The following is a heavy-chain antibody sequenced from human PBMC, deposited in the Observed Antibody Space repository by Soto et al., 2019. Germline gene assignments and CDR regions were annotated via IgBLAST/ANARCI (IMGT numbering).Heavy chain of an antibody. Sequence: SETLSLTCNVASVSISSSNYDWGWIRQPPGKGLEWIGSIYYSGITYYNPSLKSRVTISVETSKNQFSLNLHSVTAADTAVYPCARPPTAKLDAFEIWGQGTMVTGS. J-gene: IGHJ3*02. V-gene: IGHV4-39*01. CDR3: ARPPTAKLDAFEI. CDR1: SVSISSSNYD. CDR2: IYYSGIT.